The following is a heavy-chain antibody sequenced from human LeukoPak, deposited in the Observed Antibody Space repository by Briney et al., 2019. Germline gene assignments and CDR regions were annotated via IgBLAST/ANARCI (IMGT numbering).Heavy chain of an antibody. CDR2: IYYSGST. Sequence: PSETLSLTCTVSGGSISSYYWSWIRQPPGKGLEWIGYIYYSGSTNYNPSLKSRVTISVDTSKNQFSLKLSSVTAADTAVYYCARVLAVAENDAFDIWGQGTMVTVSS. CDR3: ARVLAVAENDAFDI. V-gene: IGHV4-59*08. D-gene: IGHD6-19*01. J-gene: IGHJ3*02. CDR1: GGSISSYY.